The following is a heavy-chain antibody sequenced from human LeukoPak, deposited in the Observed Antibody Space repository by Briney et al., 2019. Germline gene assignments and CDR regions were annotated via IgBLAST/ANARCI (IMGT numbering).Heavy chain of an antibody. CDR3: ARDLIAAAGGLDY. Sequence: SETLSLTCTVSGGSISSYYWSWIRQPPGKGQEWIGYIYYSGSTNYNPSLKSRVTISVDTSKNQFSLKLSSVTAADTAVYYCARDLIAAAGGLDYWGQGTLVTVSS. CDR2: IYYSGST. V-gene: IGHV4-59*01. D-gene: IGHD6-13*01. CDR1: GGSISSYY. J-gene: IGHJ4*02.